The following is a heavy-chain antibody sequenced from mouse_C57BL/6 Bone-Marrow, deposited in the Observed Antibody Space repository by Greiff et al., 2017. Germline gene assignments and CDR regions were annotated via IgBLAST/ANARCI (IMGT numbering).Heavy chain of an antibody. D-gene: IGHD2-4*01. CDR1: GYTFTSYW. J-gene: IGHJ3*01. CDR3: ARGWGSYYDSWFAY. V-gene: IGHV1-64*01. CDR2: IHPNSGST. Sequence: VQLQQPGAELVKPGASVKLSCKASGYTFTSYWMHWVKQRPGQGLEWIGMIHPNSGSTNYNEKFKSKATLTGDNSSSTAYMQLSSLTSEDSAVYYCARGWGSYYDSWFAYWGQGTLGTVSA.